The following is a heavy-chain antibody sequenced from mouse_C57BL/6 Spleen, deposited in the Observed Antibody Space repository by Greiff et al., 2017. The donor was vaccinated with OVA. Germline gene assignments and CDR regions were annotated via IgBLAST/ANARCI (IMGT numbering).Heavy chain of an antibody. V-gene: IGHV5-16*01. CDR2: INYDGSST. Sequence: EVKLVESEGGLVQPGSSMKLSCTASGFTFSDYYMAWVRQVPEKGLEWVANINYDGSSTYYLDSLKSRFIISRDNAKNILYLQMSSLKSEDTATYYCARGLYYYGSSYYFDYWGQGTTLTVSS. J-gene: IGHJ2*01. CDR1: GFTFSDYY. D-gene: IGHD1-1*01. CDR3: ARGLYYYGSSYYFDY.